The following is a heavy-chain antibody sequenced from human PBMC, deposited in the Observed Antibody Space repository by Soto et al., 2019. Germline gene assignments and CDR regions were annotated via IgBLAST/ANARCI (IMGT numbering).Heavy chain of an antibody. CDR3: AKPARYYDFWSGYPFDY. CDR2: ISGSGGST. J-gene: IGHJ4*02. CDR1: GFTFSSYA. V-gene: IGHV3-23*01. D-gene: IGHD3-3*01. Sequence: GGSPRLSCAASGFTFSSYAMSWVRQAPGKGLEWVSAISGSGGSTYYADSVKGRFTISRDNSKNTLYLQMNSLRAEDTAVYYCAKPARYYDFWSGYPFDYWGQGTLVTVSS.